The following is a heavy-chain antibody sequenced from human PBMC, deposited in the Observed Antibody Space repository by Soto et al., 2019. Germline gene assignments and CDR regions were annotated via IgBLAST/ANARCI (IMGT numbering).Heavy chain of an antibody. V-gene: IGHV3-30-3*01. J-gene: IGHJ5*02. CDR2: ISYDGSNK. CDR3: ARRYKDGRRDCISTSCLFDP. Sequence: QVQLVESGGGVVQPGRSLRLSCAASGFTFGTYAMHWVRQAPGTGLEWVAVISYDGSNKYYADSVKGRFTISGDNSKNTLYLQMDSLRVEDTAVYYCARRYKDGRRDCISTSCLFDPWGQGTLVTASS. D-gene: IGHD2-2*01. CDR1: GFTFGTYA.